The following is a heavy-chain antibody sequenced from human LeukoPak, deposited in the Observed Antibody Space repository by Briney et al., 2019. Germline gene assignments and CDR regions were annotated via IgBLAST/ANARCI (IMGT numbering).Heavy chain of an antibody. J-gene: IGHJ6*03. CDR2: IIPMFGTA. V-gene: IGHV1-69*05. CDR1: GGTFSSYA. Sequence: SVKVSCKASGGTFSSYAISWVRQAPGQGLEWMGGIIPMFGTAHYAQKFQGRVTITTDESTSIAYMELSSLRSEDTAVYYCARDLGMRGYYYMDVWGRGTTVTVSS. CDR3: ARDLGMRGYYYMDV.